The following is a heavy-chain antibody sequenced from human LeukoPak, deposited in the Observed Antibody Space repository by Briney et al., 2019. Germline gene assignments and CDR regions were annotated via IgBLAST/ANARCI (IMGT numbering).Heavy chain of an antibody. CDR3: ARHGGDYGILNGHTSAVFAF. V-gene: IGHV4-39*01. CDR1: GDFIYNNYYY. J-gene: IGHJ4*02. CDR2: IHYSGTT. D-gene: IGHD3-9*01. Sequence: SETLSLTCTVSGDFIYNNYYYWGWIRQTPGKGLEWIASIHYSGTTHYTPSLKSRLTMSVDTAKNQFSLQLSSVTAADTAVYYCARHGGDYGILNGHTSAVFAFWGQGALVTVSS.